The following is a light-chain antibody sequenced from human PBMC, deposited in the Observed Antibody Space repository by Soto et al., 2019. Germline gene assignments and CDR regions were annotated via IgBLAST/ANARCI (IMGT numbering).Light chain of an antibody. Sequence: EIVLTQSPGILSLSPGERATLSCRASQSVSSSYLAWYQQEPGQAPRLLIYGASSRATGIPDRFSGSGSGSGFTFTISRLEPEDFAVYYCQQYGSSPLTFGGGTKVEIK. J-gene: IGKJ4*01. CDR2: GAS. CDR1: QSVSSSY. CDR3: QQYGSSPLT. V-gene: IGKV3-20*01.